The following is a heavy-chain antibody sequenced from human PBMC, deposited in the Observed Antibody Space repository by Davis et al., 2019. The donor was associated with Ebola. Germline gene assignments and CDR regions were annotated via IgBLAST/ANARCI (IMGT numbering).Heavy chain of an antibody. CDR2: ISSNGGST. Sequence: GESLKISCSASGFTFSSYAMHWVRQAPGKGLEYVSAISSNGGSTYYADSVKGRFTISRDNSKNTLYLQMNSLRAEDTAVYYCARETAPGDGWDYYGMDVWGQGTTVTVSS. V-gene: IGHV3-64*04. D-gene: IGHD5-24*01. CDR1: GFTFSSYA. CDR3: ARETAPGDGWDYYGMDV. J-gene: IGHJ6*02.